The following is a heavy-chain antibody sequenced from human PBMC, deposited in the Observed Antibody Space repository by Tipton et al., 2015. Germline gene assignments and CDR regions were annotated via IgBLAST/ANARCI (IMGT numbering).Heavy chain of an antibody. J-gene: IGHJ6*02. CDR3: ASRGAGTSHYAMDV. CDR1: GGSISSSLHY. D-gene: IGHD6-19*01. V-gene: IGHV4-39*01. CDR2: IYYSGST. Sequence: TLSLTCTVSGGSISSSLHYWGWIRQPPGKGLEWIGSIYYSGSTYYNPSLKSRVAISVDTSKNQFSLKLTSVTAADTAVYYCASRGAGTSHYAMDVWGQGTTVTVSS.